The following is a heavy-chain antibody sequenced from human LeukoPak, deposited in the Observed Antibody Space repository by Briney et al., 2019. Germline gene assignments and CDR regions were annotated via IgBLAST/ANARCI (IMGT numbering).Heavy chain of an antibody. CDR1: GGSLSGHY. D-gene: IGHD3-3*01. V-gene: IGHV4-34*01. CDR3: ARGPVIRLLAWLADFDS. Sequence: PSETLSVTCAVYGGSLSGHYWSWIRQPPGRGLEWIGEINHRGSTNYNPSLKSRVTISVDTSKKQFSLKLSSVTRADTAVYYCARGPVIRLLAWLADFDSWGQGTLVTVSS. CDR2: INHRGST. J-gene: IGHJ4*02.